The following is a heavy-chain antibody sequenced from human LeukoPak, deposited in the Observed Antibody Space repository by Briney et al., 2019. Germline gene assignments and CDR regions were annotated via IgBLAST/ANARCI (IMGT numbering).Heavy chain of an antibody. Sequence: PGGSLRLSCAASGFAVSVIYMNWARQAPGKGLEWVSIIYNDGSTYYADSVKGRFTISRDTSKNTVYLQMNSLRAEDTAVYFCASLHNFASHDYDYWGQGTLVTVSS. CDR1: GFAVSVIY. CDR3: ASLHNFASHDYDY. D-gene: IGHD1-20*01. CDR2: IYNDGST. J-gene: IGHJ4*02. V-gene: IGHV3-53*01.